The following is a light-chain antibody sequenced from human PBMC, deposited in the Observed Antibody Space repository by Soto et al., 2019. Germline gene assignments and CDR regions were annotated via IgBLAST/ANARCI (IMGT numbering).Light chain of an antibody. Sequence: QLVLTQSPSASASLGASVKLTCTLSSGHSNYAIAWHQQQPVKGPRYLMKLNNDGSHSKGDGIPDRFSGSSSGAERYLTISSLQSEDESDYYCQTWDTGISVVFGGGTKLTVL. J-gene: IGLJ2*01. V-gene: IGLV4-69*01. CDR3: QTWDTGISVV. CDR2: LNNDGSH. CDR1: SGHSNYA.